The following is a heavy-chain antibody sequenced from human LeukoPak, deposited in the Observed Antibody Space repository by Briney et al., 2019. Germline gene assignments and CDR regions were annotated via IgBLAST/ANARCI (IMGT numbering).Heavy chain of an antibody. D-gene: IGHD4-17*01. CDR1: EFTFSNFW. Sequence: GGSLRLSCSATEFTFSNFWMSWVRQAPGKGPEWVANIKQDGSEKYYVDSVKGRFTISRDNAETSLHLQMNSLRAEDTAVYYCARGGNHGDYWYFDLWGRGTLVTVSS. V-gene: IGHV3-7*01. J-gene: IGHJ2*01. CDR2: IKQDGSEK. CDR3: ARGGNHGDYWYFDL.